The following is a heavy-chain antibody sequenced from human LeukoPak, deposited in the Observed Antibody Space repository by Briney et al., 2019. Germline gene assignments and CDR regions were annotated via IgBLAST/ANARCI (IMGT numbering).Heavy chain of an antibody. CDR3: ARGSGYTTVRDAFDI. CDR1: GYTFSSYA. Sequence: SVKVSCKASGYTFSSYAISWVRQAPGQGLEWMGGIIPIFGTANYAQKFQGRVTITADESTSTAYMEPSSLRSEDTAVYYCARGSGYTTVRDAFDIWGQGTMVTVSS. J-gene: IGHJ3*02. D-gene: IGHD4-17*01. CDR2: IIPIFGTA. V-gene: IGHV1-69*13.